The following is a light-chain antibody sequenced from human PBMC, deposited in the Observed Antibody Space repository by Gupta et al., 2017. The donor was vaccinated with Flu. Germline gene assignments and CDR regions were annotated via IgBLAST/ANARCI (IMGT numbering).Light chain of an antibody. Sequence: ELVLTQSPGTLALSQGERATLSCRACQSISSSYLACYQQKPGQAPRLLLDGASSRATGIPDRFSGGGSETYFTLTSIRLEPEDFAVYYCQQYASSLSYSFGQGTKLEIK. CDR2: GAS. CDR1: QSISSSY. J-gene: IGKJ2*03. CDR3: QQYASSLSYS. V-gene: IGKV3-20*01.